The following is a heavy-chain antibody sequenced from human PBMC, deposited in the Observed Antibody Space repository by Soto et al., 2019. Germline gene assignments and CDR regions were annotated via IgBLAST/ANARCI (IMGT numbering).Heavy chain of an antibody. CDR1: GGTFSSYA. J-gene: IGHJ4*02. CDR2: IIPIFGTA. D-gene: IGHD6-6*01. Sequence: SVKVSCKASGGTFSSYAISWVRQAPGQGXEWMGGIIPIFGTANYAQKFQGRVTITADKSTSTAYMELSSLRSEDTAVYYCARDMRSSSSLGRLQLGLFDYWGQGTLVTVSS. CDR3: ARDMRSSSSLGRLQLGLFDY. V-gene: IGHV1-69*06.